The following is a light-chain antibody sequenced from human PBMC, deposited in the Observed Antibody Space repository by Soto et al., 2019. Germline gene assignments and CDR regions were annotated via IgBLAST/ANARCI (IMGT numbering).Light chain of an antibody. CDR2: DAS. Sequence: DILITQSPSTLSASVGDRVTIPCRASESIRTWLAWYQHKPGKAPKFLIYDASTLESGVPSRFSGSGSGTEFTLTISSLQHEDFVTYYCQQSYSTPRAFGQGTKVDIK. J-gene: IGKJ1*01. CDR1: ESIRTW. V-gene: IGKV1-5*01. CDR3: QQSYSTPRA.